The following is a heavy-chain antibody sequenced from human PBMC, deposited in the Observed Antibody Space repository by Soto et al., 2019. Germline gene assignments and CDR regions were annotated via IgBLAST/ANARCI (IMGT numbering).Heavy chain of an antibody. J-gene: IGHJ4*02. CDR2: IFYSGST. CDR3: ARHYPIGNNWNYFDY. Sequence: SETLSLTCIVSDGSLSSYYWGWIRQPPGKGLEWIGYIFYSGSTGYNPSLKSRVTISVDRSKNQFSLKLTSVTTADTAVYYCARHYPIGNNWNYFDYWGQGTLVTVSS. CDR1: DGSLSSYY. D-gene: IGHD1-1*01. V-gene: IGHV4-59*08.